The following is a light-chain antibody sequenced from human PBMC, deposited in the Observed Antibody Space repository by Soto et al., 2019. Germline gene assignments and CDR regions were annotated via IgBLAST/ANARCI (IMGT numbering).Light chain of an antibody. CDR2: GVS. CDR3: SSYTNSGTHV. V-gene: IGLV2-14*01. J-gene: IGLJ1*01. CDR1: ASDVGTYKY. Sequence: QSVLTQPASVPGSPGQSITISCTGSASDVGTYKYVSWYQLHPDKAPKLLIYGVSNRPSGVSNHFSGSKSGNTASLTISGLQAEDEADYYCSSYTNSGTHVFGTGTKVTVL.